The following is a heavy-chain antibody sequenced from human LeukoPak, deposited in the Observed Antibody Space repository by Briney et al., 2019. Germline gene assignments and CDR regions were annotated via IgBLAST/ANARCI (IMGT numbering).Heavy chain of an antibody. CDR1: GYIFIHYW. Sequence: EESLKISCQVSGYIFIHYWIGWVRQMPGKGLESMGIIYPADSDTTYSPSFQCQVTISADKSISPVYLQWSSLKASDTAMYYCARQSRDGSKTRGYYFDYWGQGTLVTVSS. CDR2: IYPADSDT. CDR3: ARQSRDGSKTRGYYFDY. J-gene: IGHJ4*02. V-gene: IGHV5-51*01. D-gene: IGHD3-10*01.